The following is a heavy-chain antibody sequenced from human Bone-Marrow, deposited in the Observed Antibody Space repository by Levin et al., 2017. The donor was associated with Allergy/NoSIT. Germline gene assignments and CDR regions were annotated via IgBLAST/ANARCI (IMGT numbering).Heavy chain of an antibody. CDR3: AVVLPGLDGSAMAYDY. D-gene: IGHD3-10*01. Sequence: SETLSLTCTVSGASIRSGAYYWSWVRQPPGQGLEWIGYIYYNGSTYFNPSLKSRVSISVDTSKNQFSLKLSSVTAADTADYYWAVVLPGLDGSAMAYDYWGRGSLVTVSS. CDR2: IYYNGST. V-gene: IGHV4-31*03. CDR1: GASIRSGAYY. J-gene: IGHJ4*02.